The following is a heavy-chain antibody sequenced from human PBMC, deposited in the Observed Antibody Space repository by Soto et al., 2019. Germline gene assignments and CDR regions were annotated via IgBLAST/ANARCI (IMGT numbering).Heavy chain of an antibody. J-gene: IGHJ6*02. V-gene: IGHV1-69*12. Sequence: QVQLVQSGAEVKKPGSSVKVSCKASGGTFSSYAIRWVRQATGQGLEWMGGIIPIFGTANYAQKFQGRVTITVDESTSTAYMDLSSLRSEDTAVYYCAGTGGYYYCMDVWCQGTTVTVSS. CDR3: AGTGGYYYCMDV. CDR1: GGTFSSYA. CDR2: IIPIFGTA. D-gene: IGHD3-16*01.